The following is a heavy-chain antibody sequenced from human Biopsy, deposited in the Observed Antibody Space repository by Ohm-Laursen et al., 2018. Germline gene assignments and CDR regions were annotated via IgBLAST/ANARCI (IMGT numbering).Heavy chain of an antibody. CDR2: VTGSGRST. CDR3: AKGRPGGTGHGNWFDP. D-gene: IGHD3-16*01. Sequence: SLRLSCAATGFTFSGYAMSWVRQGPEKGLEWVSVVTGSGRSTYYTDSVKGRFSISRDNSKNTLYLQMNSLRVEDTAVYYCAKGRPGGTGHGNWFDPWGQGTLVIVSS. J-gene: IGHJ5*02. CDR1: GFTFSGYA. V-gene: IGHV3-23*01.